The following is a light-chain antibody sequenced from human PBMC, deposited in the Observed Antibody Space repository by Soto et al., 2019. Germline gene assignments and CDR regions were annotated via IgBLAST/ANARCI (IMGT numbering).Light chain of an antibody. CDR3: QQYNSYSRT. J-gene: IGKJ3*01. CDR2: AAS. Sequence: DIQMTQSPSSLSGSVGDRVIITCRASQVISTSLAWYQVKPGKAPKLLIYAASSLQSGVPSRFSGSGSGTEFTLTISSLQPDDFATYYCQQYNSYSRTFGPGTKVDIK. CDR1: QVISTS. V-gene: IGKV1-9*01.